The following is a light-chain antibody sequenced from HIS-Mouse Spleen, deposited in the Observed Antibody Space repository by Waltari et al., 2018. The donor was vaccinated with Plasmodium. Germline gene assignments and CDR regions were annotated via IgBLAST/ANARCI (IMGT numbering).Light chain of an antibody. J-gene: IGKJ1*01. Sequence: DIQMTQSPSTLSASVGDRVNINCRASQSISSWLAWYQQKPGKAPKLLIYKASSLESGVPSRFSGSGSGTEFTLTISSLQPDDFATYYCQQYNSYWTFGQGTKVEIK. CDR2: KAS. CDR3: QQYNSYWT. V-gene: IGKV1-5*03. CDR1: QSISSW.